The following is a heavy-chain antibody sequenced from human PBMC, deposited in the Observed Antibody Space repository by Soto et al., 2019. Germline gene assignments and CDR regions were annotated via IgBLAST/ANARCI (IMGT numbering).Heavy chain of an antibody. CDR2: ISAYTGNT. D-gene: IGHD2-15*01. V-gene: IGHV1-18*01. Sequence: QVQLVQSGAEVKKPGASVKVSCKASGYTFTSYVISWVRQAPGQGLEWMGWISAYTGNTNYAQKLQGRVTMTTDTSTSTAYMELRSLRSVDTAVHYCAGGGIVVVVSATYYYYGMDVWGQCTTVTVSS. CDR3: AGGGIVVVVSATYYYYGMDV. CDR1: GYTFTSYV. J-gene: IGHJ6*02.